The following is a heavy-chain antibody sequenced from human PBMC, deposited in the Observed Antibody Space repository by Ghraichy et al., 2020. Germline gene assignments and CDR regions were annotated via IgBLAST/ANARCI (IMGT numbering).Heavy chain of an antibody. CDR1: GFTFSTYW. J-gene: IGHJ4*02. Sequence: GGSLRPSCEASGFTFSTYWMNWVRQAPGKGLEWVANIKQDAGEKYYVDSVNGRFTISRDNAKNSLYLQMNSLRAEDTAVYYCAREKQPGGAAAGTGYWGQGTLVTVSS. CDR2: IKQDAGEK. CDR3: AREKQPGGAAAGTGY. D-gene: IGHD6-13*01. V-gene: IGHV3-7*01.